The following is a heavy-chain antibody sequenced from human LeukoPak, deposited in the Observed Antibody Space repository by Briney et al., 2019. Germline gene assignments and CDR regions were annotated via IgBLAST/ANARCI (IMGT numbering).Heavy chain of an antibody. D-gene: IGHD6-6*01. V-gene: IGHV4-38-2*02. CDR1: GYSISSGYY. Sequence: PSETLSLTCTVSGYSISSGYYWGWIRQPPGKGLEWIGSLYHSGTTYYNPSLKSRVIISVDTSKNQFSLKLSSVTAADTAVYYCARGTQYSSSSGLDFDYWGQGTLVTVSS. CDR2: LYHSGTT. J-gene: IGHJ4*02. CDR3: ARGTQYSSSSGLDFDY.